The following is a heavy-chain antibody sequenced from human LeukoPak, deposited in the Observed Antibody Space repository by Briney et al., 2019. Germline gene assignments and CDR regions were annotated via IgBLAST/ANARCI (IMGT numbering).Heavy chain of an antibody. V-gene: IGHV4-31*03. CDR3: ARDDPEDAFDV. CDR2: IYYSGST. CDR1: GGSISSGGYY. J-gene: IGHJ3*01. Sequence: SETLSLTCTVSGGSISSGGYYWSWIRQHPGKDLEWIGYIYYSGSTFYSPSLKSRLTLSADTSKNQLSLKLTSVTAADTAVYFCARDDPEDAFDVWGQGTMVTVSS.